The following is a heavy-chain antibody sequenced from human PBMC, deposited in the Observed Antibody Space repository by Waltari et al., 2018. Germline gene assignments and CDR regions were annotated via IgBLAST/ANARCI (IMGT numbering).Heavy chain of an antibody. CDR3: ARTPSGRGDAFDI. V-gene: IGHV1-2*02. CDR1: GYTFTGYY. CDR2: INPNSGGT. J-gene: IGHJ3*02. Sequence: QVQLVQSGAEVKKPGASVKVSCKASGYTFTGYYMHWVRQAPGQGLEWRGWINPNSGGTNHAQKFQGRVTMTRDTSISTAYMELSRLRSDDTAVYYCARTPSGRGDAFDIWGQGTMVTVSS.